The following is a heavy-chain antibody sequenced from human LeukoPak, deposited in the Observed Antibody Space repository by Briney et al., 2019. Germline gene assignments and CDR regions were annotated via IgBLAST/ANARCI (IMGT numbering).Heavy chain of an antibody. J-gene: IGHJ3*02. Sequence: PSETLSLTCTVSGGSISSYYWSWIRQPPGKGLDWIGYIYYSGSTNYNPSLKSLVTISVDTSKNQFSLKLSSVTAADTAVYYCARGLYGDYGRVDAFDIWGQGTMVTVSS. V-gene: IGHV4-59*01. CDR2: IYYSGST. CDR3: ARGLYGDYGRVDAFDI. D-gene: IGHD4-17*01. CDR1: GGSISSYY.